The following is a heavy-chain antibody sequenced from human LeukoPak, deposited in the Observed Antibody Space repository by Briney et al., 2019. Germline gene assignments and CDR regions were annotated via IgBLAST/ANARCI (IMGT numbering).Heavy chain of an antibody. Sequence: ASVKVSCKASGGTFSSYAISWVRQAPGQGLEWMGGIIPIFGTANYAQKFQGRVTITADESTSTAYMELSSLRSEDTAVYYCARVSEVNWNDDAFDIWGQGTMVTVSS. CDR1: GGTFSSYA. J-gene: IGHJ3*02. CDR2: IIPIFGTA. CDR3: ARVSEVNWNDDAFDI. V-gene: IGHV1-69*13. D-gene: IGHD1-20*01.